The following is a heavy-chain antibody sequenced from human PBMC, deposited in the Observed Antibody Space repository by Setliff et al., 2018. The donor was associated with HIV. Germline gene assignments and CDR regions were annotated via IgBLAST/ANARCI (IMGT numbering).Heavy chain of an antibody. CDR2: ITGSSDTI. CDR1: GFTFSSYE. Sequence: LRLSCAASGFTFSSYEMDWFRQAPGKGLEWVSYITGSSDTIYYADSVKGRFTISRDNAKNSLYLQMNTLRAEDTAVYYCARFDDSNGFDYWGQGTLVTVSS. V-gene: IGHV3-48*03. J-gene: IGHJ4*02. D-gene: IGHD3-22*01. CDR3: ARFDDSNGFDY.